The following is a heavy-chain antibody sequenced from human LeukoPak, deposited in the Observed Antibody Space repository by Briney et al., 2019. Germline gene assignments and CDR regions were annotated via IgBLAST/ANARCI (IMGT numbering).Heavy chain of an antibody. D-gene: IGHD3-3*01. Sequence: GASVKVSCKVSGYTLTELSMHLVRQAPGKGLEWMGGFDPEDGETIYAQKFQGRVTMTEDASTDTAYMELSGLRSEDTAVYYCATLTSHVEWLDYWGQGTLVTVSS. V-gene: IGHV1-24*01. CDR2: FDPEDGET. J-gene: IGHJ4*02. CDR1: GYTLTELS. CDR3: ATLTSHVEWLDY.